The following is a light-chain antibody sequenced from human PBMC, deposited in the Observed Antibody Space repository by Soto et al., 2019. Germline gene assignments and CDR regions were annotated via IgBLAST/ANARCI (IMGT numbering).Light chain of an antibody. CDR1: QSVSSNF. CDR2: GAS. V-gene: IGKV3-20*01. J-gene: IGKJ1*01. Sequence: EIVLTHSPGTLSLSPGEIATLSCRASQSVSSNFLAWYQQKPGQAPRLLIYGASNRATGFPDRFSGSGSGTDFTLTITRLEPEDFAVYFCQQYGSSPRTVGQGTKVDIK. CDR3: QQYGSSPRT.